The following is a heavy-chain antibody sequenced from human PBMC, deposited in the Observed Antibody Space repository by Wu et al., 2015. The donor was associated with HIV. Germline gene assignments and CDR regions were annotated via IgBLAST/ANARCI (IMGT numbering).Heavy chain of an antibody. CDR2: INPSAVST. D-gene: IGHD6-13*01. V-gene: IGHV1-46*01. CDR1: GDTFSSYY. CDR3: ATXIAALVTLAFDI. Sequence: QVQLVQSGAEVKKPGASVKVSCKASGDTFSSYYVHWVRQAPGQGLEWMGIINPSAVSTTYAQKFQGRVTMTRDTSTSTVYMELSSLRSEDTAVFYXATXIAALVTLAFDIWGQGTMVTVSS. J-gene: IGHJ3*02.